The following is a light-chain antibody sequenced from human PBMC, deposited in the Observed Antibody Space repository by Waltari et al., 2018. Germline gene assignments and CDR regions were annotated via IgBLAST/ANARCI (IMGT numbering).Light chain of an antibody. Sequence: QSALTPPPSASGPPGQPVTIPCTGSSSDVGAYHYVPWYQQHPGKAPKLMIYEVSKRPSGVPDRFSGSKSGNTASLTVSGLQAEDEADYYCSSHAGSKNYVVFGGGTKLTVL. V-gene: IGLV2-8*01. CDR1: SSDVGAYHY. J-gene: IGLJ2*01. CDR3: SSHAGSKNYVV. CDR2: EVS.